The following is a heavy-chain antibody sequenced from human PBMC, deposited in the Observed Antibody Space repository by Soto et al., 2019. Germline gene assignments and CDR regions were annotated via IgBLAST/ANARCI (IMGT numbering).Heavy chain of an antibody. V-gene: IGHV4-39*01. J-gene: IGHJ4*02. CDR2: ILYTGSP. CDR1: GGSKTTNNYV. Sequence: VTLSCTGCLSGGSKTTNNYVRSWVRQTPGKGLEWIANILYTGSPYNSPSLSSRATISVDTSKNQFSLKLSSVTASDTAMYYCASLQVTGSFDYWGQGTLGPVS. D-gene: IGHD2-8*02. CDR3: ASLQVTGSFDY.